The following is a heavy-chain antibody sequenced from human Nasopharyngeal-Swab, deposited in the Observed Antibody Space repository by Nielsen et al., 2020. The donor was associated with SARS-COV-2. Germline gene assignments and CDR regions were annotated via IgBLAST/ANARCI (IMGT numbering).Heavy chain of an antibody. CDR1: GFTFSSYW. D-gene: IGHD3-10*01. CDR3: ARKGSSRDGSYFDY. J-gene: IGHJ4*02. V-gene: IGHV3-7*01. CDR2: IKQDGSGK. Sequence: GESLKISCAASGFTFSSYWMSWVRQAPGKGLEWVANIKQDGSGKYYVDSVKGRFTISRDNAKNSLYLQMNSLRAEDTAVYYCARKGSSRDGSYFDYWGQGTLVTVSS.